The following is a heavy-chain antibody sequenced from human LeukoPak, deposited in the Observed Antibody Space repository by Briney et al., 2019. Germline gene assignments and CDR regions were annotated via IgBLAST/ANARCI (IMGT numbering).Heavy chain of an antibody. J-gene: IGHJ4*02. V-gene: IGHV3-23*01. CDR1: GFTFSSYA. CDR2: ISGSGGST. D-gene: IGHD3-22*01. Sequence: GSLRLSCAASGFTFSSYAMSWVRQAPGKGLEWVSAISGSGGSTYYADSVKGRFTISRDNSKNTLYLQMNSLRADDTAVYYCARVYDSSGYYYGRYFDYWGQGTLVTVSS. CDR3: ARVYDSSGYYYGRYFDY.